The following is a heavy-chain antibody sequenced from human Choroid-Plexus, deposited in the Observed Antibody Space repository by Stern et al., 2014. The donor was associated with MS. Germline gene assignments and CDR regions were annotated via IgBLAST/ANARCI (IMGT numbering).Heavy chain of an antibody. CDR2: VYYSGAT. J-gene: IGHJ4*02. CDR1: GDSISSYTHY. V-gene: IGHV4-39*01. Sequence: QLQLQESGPGLVKPSETLSLTCAVPGDSISSYTHYWAWIRQPPGKGLEWIGSVYYSGATYYNPSLKSPVTISVDPSKNHFSLGLNSVTAADTAVYYCAKHACTGAACPFDLWGQGTLVTVSS. D-gene: IGHD2-8*02. CDR3: AKHACTGAACPFDL.